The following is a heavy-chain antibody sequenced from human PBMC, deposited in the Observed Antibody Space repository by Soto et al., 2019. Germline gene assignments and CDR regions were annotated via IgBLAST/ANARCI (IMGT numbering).Heavy chain of an antibody. V-gene: IGHV1-69*13. CDR3: ARLSWGTMIVVVTAQGYDAFDI. Sequence: RASVKVSCKASGGTFSSYAISWVRQAPGQGLEWMGGIIPIFGTANYAQKFQGRVTITADESTSTAYMELSSLRSEDTAVYYCARLSWGTMIVVVTAQGYDAFDIWGQGTRVTVSS. CDR2: IIPIFGTA. J-gene: IGHJ3*02. CDR1: GGTFSSYA. D-gene: IGHD3-22*01.